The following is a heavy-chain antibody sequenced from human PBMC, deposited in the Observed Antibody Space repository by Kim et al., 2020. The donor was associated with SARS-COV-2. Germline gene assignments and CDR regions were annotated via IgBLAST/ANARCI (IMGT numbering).Heavy chain of an antibody. J-gene: IGHJ4*02. CDR3: ARDRGIVGAAWRYYFDY. D-gene: IGHD1-26*01. Sequence: SETLSLTCTVSGGSISSGGYYWSWIRQHPGKGLEWIGYIYYSGSTYYNPSLKSRVTISVDTSKNQFSLKLSSVTAADTAVYYCARDRGIVGAAWRYYFDYWGQGTLSPSPQ. V-gene: IGHV4-31*03. CDR1: GGSISSGGYY. CDR2: IYYSGST.